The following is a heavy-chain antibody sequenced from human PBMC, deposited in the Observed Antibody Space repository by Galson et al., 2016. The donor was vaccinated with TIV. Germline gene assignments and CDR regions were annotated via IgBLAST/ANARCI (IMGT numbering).Heavy chain of an antibody. CDR3: TRDGRGNWKYVDYFDY. Sequence: SLRLSCAASGFTFSSFGMHWVRQAPGKGLEWVALIRYDGSRRYYADSVKGRFTISRDSSKSTVFLQMNSLRLEDTAVYYCTRDGRGNWKYVDYFDYWGQGTLVTVSS. CDR1: GFTFSSFG. D-gene: IGHD1-1*01. J-gene: IGHJ4*02. V-gene: IGHV3-30*02. CDR2: IRYDGSRR.